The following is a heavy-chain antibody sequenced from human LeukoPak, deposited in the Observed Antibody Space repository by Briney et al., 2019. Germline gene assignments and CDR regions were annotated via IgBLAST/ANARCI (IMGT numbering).Heavy chain of an antibody. D-gene: IGHD3-10*01. V-gene: IGHV3-48*03. CDR3: AASTVRGRFDY. Sequence: GGSLRLSCAASGFTFSSCEMNWVRQAPGKGLEWVSYISSSGSTIYYADSVKGRFTISRDNAKNSLYLQMNSLRAEDTVVYYCAASTVRGRFDYWGQGTLVTVSS. J-gene: IGHJ4*02. CDR2: ISSSGSTI. CDR1: GFTFSSCE.